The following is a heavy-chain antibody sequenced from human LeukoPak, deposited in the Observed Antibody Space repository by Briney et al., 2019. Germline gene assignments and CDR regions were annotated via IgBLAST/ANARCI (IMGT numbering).Heavy chain of an antibody. Sequence: VASVKVSCKASGYTFTGYYMHWVRQAPGQGLEWMGRINPNSGGTNYAQKFQGRVTMTRDTSISTAYMELSRLRSDDTAVYYCARVGPAGILRFLEWFDYWGQGTLVTVPS. V-gene: IGHV1-2*06. D-gene: IGHD3-3*01. J-gene: IGHJ4*02. CDR2: INPNSGGT. CDR1: GYTFTGYY. CDR3: ARVGPAGILRFLEWFDY.